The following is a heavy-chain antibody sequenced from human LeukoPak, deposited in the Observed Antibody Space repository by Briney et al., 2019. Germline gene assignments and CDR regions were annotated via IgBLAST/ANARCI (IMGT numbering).Heavy chain of an antibody. D-gene: IGHD1-26*01. CDR3: ATRGSNREFNY. CDR1: GFTFNSYA. Sequence: GGSLRLSCAASGFTFNSYAMSWVRQAPGKGLEWVSAITEGGGWTNYGDSVKGRFTISRDNSKNTLYLQMNSLRAEDTAVYYCATRGSNREFNYWGQGTLATVSS. V-gene: IGHV3-23*01. J-gene: IGHJ4*02. CDR2: ITEGGGWT.